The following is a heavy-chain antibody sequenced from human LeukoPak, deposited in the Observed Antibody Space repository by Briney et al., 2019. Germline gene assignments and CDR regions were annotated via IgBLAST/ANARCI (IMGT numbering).Heavy chain of an antibody. CDR1: GGSISSYY. CDR3: ARHNVDTAMAGMENWFDP. CDR2: IYYSGST. Sequence: PSETLSLTCTVSGGSISSYYWSWIRQPPGKGLEWIGYIYYSGSTNYNPSLKSRVTISVDTSKNQFSLKLSSVTAADTAVYYCARHNVDTAMAGMENWFDPWGQGTLVTVSS. J-gene: IGHJ5*02. V-gene: IGHV4-59*08. D-gene: IGHD5-18*01.